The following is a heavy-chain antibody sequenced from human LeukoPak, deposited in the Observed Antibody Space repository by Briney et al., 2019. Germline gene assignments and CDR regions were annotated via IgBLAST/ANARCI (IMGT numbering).Heavy chain of an antibody. J-gene: IGHJ3*02. CDR3: ARDIWNDRPDAFDI. V-gene: IGHV1-2*02. CDR1: GYTFTGYY. D-gene: IGHD1-1*01. CDR2: INPNSGGT. Sequence: ASVTVSCKASGYTFTGYYMHWVRQAPGQGLEWMGWINPNSGGTNYAQKFQGRVTMTRGTSISTAYMELSRLRSDDTAVYYCARDIWNDRPDAFDIWGQGTMVTVSS.